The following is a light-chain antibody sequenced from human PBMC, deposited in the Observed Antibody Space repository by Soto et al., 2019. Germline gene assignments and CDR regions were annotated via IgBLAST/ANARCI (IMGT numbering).Light chain of an antibody. V-gene: IGLV2-14*01. J-gene: IGLJ1*01. CDR1: SSDVGGYNY. CDR3: RSYTSRSSYV. CDR2: DVS. Sequence: QSVLTQPASVSGSPGQSITISCTGTSSDVGGYNYVSWYQQHPGKAPKLIIYDVSNRPSGVSNRFSGSKSGNTASLTISGLQAEDEADYYCRSYTSRSSYVFGTGTKVTVL.